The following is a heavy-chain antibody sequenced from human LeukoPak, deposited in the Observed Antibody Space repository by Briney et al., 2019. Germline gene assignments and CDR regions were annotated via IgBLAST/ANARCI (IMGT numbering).Heavy chain of an antibody. CDR1: GGSFSGYY. D-gene: IGHD4-11*01. J-gene: IGHJ6*03. Sequence: PSETLSLTCAVYGGSFSGYYWSWIRQPPGKGLEWIGEINHSGSTNYNASLKSRVTISIDTSTKQFSLNLSSVTAADTAVYYCASLTVTTGKDYYYYMDVWGKGTTVTVSS. CDR3: ASLTVTTGKDYYYYMDV. V-gene: IGHV4-34*01. CDR2: INHSGST.